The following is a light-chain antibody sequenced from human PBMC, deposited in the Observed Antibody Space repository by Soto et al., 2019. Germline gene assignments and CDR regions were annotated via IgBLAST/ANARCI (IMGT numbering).Light chain of an antibody. CDR3: QQYYSSPWT. Sequence: DIVMTQSPDSLAVSLGERATINCRSSQSVLYSSNNKDYLAWHQHKPGQPPKLLIHWASTRESGVPDRFSGSGSGTEFPLTISSLQAEDVAVYYCQQYYSSPWTFGQGTKVEIK. J-gene: IGKJ1*01. CDR1: QSVLYSSNNKDY. V-gene: IGKV4-1*01. CDR2: WAS.